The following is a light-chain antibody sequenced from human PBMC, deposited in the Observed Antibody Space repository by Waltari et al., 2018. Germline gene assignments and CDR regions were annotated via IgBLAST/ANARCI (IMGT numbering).Light chain of an antibody. V-gene: IGKV3-20*01. CDR2: DKS. J-gene: IGKJ4*01. CDR3: QQYGTPLT. Sequence: EIVLTQSPGTLSLSPGDRATLSCRASQSVKSNELAWYQQKPGQAPRLLIYDKSTRATGIPDRFSGSGSGTDFILTISRLEAEDFVLYYCQQYGTPLTFGGGTKVEIK. CDR1: QSVKSNE.